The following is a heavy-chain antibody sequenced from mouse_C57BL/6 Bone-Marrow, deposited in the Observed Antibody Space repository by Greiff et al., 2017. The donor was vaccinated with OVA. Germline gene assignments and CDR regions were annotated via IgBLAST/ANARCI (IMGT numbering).Heavy chain of an antibody. D-gene: IGHD1-1*01. V-gene: IGHV3-3*01. CDR3: ARAITTVVRDWYFDV. Sequence: EVKLQESGPSLVRPSQTLSLTCTVTGFSINSDCYWIWIRQFPGNKLEYIGYTFYSGITYYNPSLESRTYITRDTSKNQFSLKLSSVTTEDTATYDCARAITTVVRDWYFDVWGTGTTVTVSS. J-gene: IGHJ1*03. CDR1: GFSINSDCY. CDR2: TFYSGIT.